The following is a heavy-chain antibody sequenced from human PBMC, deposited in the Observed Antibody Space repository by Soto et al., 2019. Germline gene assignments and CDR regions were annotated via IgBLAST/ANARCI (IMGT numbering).Heavy chain of an antibody. CDR3: ANDDYQLRNSPDY. CDR2: ISGSGGRT. J-gene: IGHJ4*02. V-gene: IGHV3-23*01. D-gene: IGHD2-2*01. Sequence: GGSLRLSCAASGFTFTNYATHWVRQAPGKGLEWVSAISGSGGRTNYADSVKGRFTVSRDNSKNTLYLQMNRLRAEDSAVYYCANDDYQLRNSPDYWGQGTLVTVSS. CDR1: GFTFTNYA.